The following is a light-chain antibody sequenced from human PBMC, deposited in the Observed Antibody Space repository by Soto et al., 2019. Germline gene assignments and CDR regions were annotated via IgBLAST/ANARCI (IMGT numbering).Light chain of an antibody. CDR2: DVI. CDR1: SSDVGAYDW. Sequence: QSALTQPASVSGSPGQSITISCTGTSSDVGAYDWVSWYQQHPGKAPKLIVCDVIQRPSGVSYRFSGSKSGNTAFLTISGLQAEDEADYYYSSYSSSNSVVFGGGTKLTVL. J-gene: IGLJ3*02. CDR3: SSYSSSNSVV. V-gene: IGLV2-14*03.